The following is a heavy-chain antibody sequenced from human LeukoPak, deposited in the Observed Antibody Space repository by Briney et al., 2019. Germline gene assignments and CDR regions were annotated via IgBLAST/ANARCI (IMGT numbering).Heavy chain of an antibody. Sequence: GGSLRLSSAASGFTFSSYAMSWVRQAPGKGLEWVSAISGSGGSTYYADSVKGRFTISRDNSKNTLYLQMNSLRAEDTAVYYCAKGRVVAATVPGGDPWGQGTLVTVSS. D-gene: IGHD2-15*01. J-gene: IGHJ5*02. CDR2: ISGSGGST. CDR1: GFTFSSYA. V-gene: IGHV3-23*01. CDR3: AKGRVVAATVPGGDP.